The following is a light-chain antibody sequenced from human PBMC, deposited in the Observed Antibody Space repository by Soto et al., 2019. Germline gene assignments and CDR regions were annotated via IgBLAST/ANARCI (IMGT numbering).Light chain of an antibody. V-gene: IGLV1-51*01. Sequence: QSVLTQPPSVSAAPGQTVTIACSGSSSNIGNNYVSWYQQLPGTAPRLLIYDNDKRPAGIPDRFSGSKSGTSAALDITGLQTGDEADYYCGTWDSGLNSGLFGSGTKLTVL. CDR1: SSNIGNNY. J-gene: IGLJ1*01. CDR3: GTWDSGLNSGL. CDR2: DND.